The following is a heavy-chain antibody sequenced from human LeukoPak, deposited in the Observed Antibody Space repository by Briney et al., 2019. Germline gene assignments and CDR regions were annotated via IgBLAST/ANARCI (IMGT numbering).Heavy chain of an antibody. CDR1: GFTFSSYA. V-gene: IGHV3-23*01. Sequence: GGSLRLSCAASGFTFSSYAMSWVRQAPGKGLEWVSAISGSGGSTYYADSVKGRFTISRDNSKNTLYLQMNSLRAEDTAVYYCAKDLGGSSGWYVPNYYYYGMDAWGQGTTVTVSS. D-gene: IGHD6-19*01. CDR3: AKDLGGSSGWYVPNYYYYGMDA. CDR2: ISGSGGST. J-gene: IGHJ6*02.